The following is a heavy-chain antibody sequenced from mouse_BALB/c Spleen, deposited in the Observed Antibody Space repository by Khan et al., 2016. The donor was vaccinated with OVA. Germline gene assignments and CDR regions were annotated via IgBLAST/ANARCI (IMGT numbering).Heavy chain of an antibody. D-gene: IGHD2-10*01. Sequence: QVQLKESGPGLVAPSQRLSITCTVSGFSLTGYGVNWVRQPPGKGLEWLGMIWGDGSTDYNSVLKSRLSISKDNSKSQIFLKMNSLQTDDTARYYCARAYYGNYREAMDYWGQGTSVTGSS. CDR1: GFSLTGYG. V-gene: IGHV2-6-7*01. CDR2: IWGDGST. CDR3: ARAYYGNYREAMDY. J-gene: IGHJ4*01.